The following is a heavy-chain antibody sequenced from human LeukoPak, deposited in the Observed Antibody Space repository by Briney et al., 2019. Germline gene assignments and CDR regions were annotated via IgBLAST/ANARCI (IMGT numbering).Heavy chain of an antibody. CDR3: ARDGGDIVVVTGLNWFDP. V-gene: IGHV1-46*01. Sequence: ASVKVSCKASGYTFTSYYMHWVRQAPGQGLEWMGIINPSGGSKSYAQKFQGRVTMTRDTSTSTVYMELSSLRSKDTAVYYCARDGGDIVVVTGLNWFDPWGQGTLVTVSS. CDR2: INPSGGSK. J-gene: IGHJ5*02. CDR1: GYTFTSYY. D-gene: IGHD2-21*02.